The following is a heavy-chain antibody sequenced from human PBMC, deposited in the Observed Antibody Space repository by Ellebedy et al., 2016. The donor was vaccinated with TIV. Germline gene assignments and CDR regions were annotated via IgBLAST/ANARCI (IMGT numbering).Heavy chain of an antibody. CDR2: IRSYTDGGTT. CDR3: VTDIREVVPLADY. V-gene: IGHV3-15*01. Sequence: GESLKISCAASGFTFSNAWMSWVRQAPGKGLEWVGRIRSYTDGGTTDYAAPVKGRFAISRDDSKNTLYLQMNSLKIEDTTVYYCVTDIREVVPLADYWGQGTLSPSPQ. D-gene: IGHD2-15*01. J-gene: IGHJ4*02. CDR1: GFTFSNAW.